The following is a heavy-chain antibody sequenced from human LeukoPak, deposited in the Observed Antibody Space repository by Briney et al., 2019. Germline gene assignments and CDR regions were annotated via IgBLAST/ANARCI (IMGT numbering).Heavy chain of an antibody. CDR2: INTDGSDT. Sequence: GGSLRLSCAASGFSFSSYWMHWVRQVPGKGLVWVSRINTDGSDTKYADSVKGRFTISRDNAKNTLCLEMNSLRAEDTAVYYCASVRVESGSAANFDNWGQGTLVTVSS. V-gene: IGHV3-74*03. CDR1: GFSFSSYW. CDR3: ASVRVESGSAANFDN. J-gene: IGHJ4*02. D-gene: IGHD3-10*02.